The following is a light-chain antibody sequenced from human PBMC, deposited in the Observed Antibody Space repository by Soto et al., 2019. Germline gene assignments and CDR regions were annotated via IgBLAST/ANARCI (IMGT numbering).Light chain of an antibody. CDR3: SSFAGSDNVL. V-gene: IGLV2-8*01. Sequence: QSALTQPPSASGSPGQSVTISCTGTSSDVGGYNSVSWYQQHPGKAPKLMIYEVSQRPSGVPVRFSGSKSGNTASLTLSGLQAEDEADYYCSSFAGSDNVLFGGGTKVTVL. J-gene: IGLJ2*01. CDR1: SSDVGGYNS. CDR2: EVS.